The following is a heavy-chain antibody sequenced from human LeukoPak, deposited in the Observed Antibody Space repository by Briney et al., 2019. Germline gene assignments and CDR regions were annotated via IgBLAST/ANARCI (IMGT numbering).Heavy chain of an antibody. J-gene: IGHJ4*02. CDR2: IYYSGST. D-gene: IGHD5-18*01. CDR3: ARQAYSALYYFDY. CDR1: GGSISSYY. V-gene: IGHV4-59*01. Sequence: PSETLSLTCTVSGGSISSYYWSWIRQPPGKGLEWIGYIYYSGSTNYNPSLKSRVTISVDTSKHQFSLKLSSVTAADTAVYYCARQAYSALYYFDYWGQGTLVTVSS.